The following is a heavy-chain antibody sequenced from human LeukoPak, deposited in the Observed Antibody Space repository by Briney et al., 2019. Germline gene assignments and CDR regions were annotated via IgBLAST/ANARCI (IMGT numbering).Heavy chain of an antibody. CDR1: GGSISSYY. D-gene: IGHD4-17*01. CDR2: IYYSGGT. V-gene: IGHV4-59*01. CDR3: ARGRDGDYDAYYMDV. J-gene: IGHJ6*03. Sequence: SETLSLTCTVSGGSISSYYWSWIRQPPGKGLEWIGYIYYSGGTNYNPSLKSRVTISVDTSKNQFSLKLSSVTAADTAVYYCARGRDGDYDAYYMDVWGKGTTVTVSS.